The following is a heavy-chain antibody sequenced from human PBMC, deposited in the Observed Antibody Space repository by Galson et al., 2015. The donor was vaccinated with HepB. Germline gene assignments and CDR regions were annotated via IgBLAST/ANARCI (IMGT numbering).Heavy chain of an antibody. CDR3: ANTPRRQSCSGGSCYSYFDY. CDR1: GFSVSTSGVG. Sequence: PALVKPTQTLTLTCTSSGFSVSTSGVGVGWIRQPPGKPLEWLALIYWDDDKRYSPSLKRRLTITKDTSKNQAVFTMTNMDPVDTATYYCANTPRRQSCSGGSCYSYFDYWGQGTLVTVSS. D-gene: IGHD2-15*01. CDR2: IYWDDDK. J-gene: IGHJ4*02. V-gene: IGHV2-5*02.